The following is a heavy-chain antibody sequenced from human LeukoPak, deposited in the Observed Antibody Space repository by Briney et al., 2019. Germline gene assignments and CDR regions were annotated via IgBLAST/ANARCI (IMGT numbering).Heavy chain of an antibody. Sequence: PGGSLRLSCAASGFTFSSYWMSWVRQAPGKGLEWVANIKQDGSEKYYVDSVKGRFTISRDNAKSSLYLQMNSLRAEDTAVYYCAREGISPMYDIWGQGTMVTVSS. CDR1: GFTFSSYW. D-gene: IGHD2-15*01. CDR2: IKQDGSEK. CDR3: AREGISPMYDI. J-gene: IGHJ3*02. V-gene: IGHV3-7*01.